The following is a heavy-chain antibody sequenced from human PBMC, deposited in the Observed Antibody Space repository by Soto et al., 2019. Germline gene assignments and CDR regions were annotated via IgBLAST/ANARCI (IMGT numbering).Heavy chain of an antibody. CDR2: ISAYNGNT. Sequence: SVKVSCKASGYTFTSYGISWVRQAPGQGLERMRWISAYNGNTNYAQKLQGRVTMTTDTSTSTAYMELRSLRSDDTAVYYCARDLHIYDFWSGYYRPPDDAFDIWGQGTMVTVSS. V-gene: IGHV1-18*01. J-gene: IGHJ3*02. CDR3: ARDLHIYDFWSGYYRPPDDAFDI. D-gene: IGHD3-3*01. CDR1: GYTFTSYG.